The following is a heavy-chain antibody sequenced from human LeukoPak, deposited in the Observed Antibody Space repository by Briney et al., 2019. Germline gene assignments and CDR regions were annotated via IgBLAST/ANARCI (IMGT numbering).Heavy chain of an antibody. V-gene: IGHV4-61*01. CDR1: GGSVRSGSYY. Sequence: SETLSLTCTVSGGSVRSGSYYRSWIRQPPGKGLEWIGYISYTGSTNYNPSLKSRVTISVDTSKNQFSLKLSSVTAADTAVYYCASLYCSRTSCYFLDPWGQGTLVTVSS. J-gene: IGHJ5*02. CDR2: ISYTGST. D-gene: IGHD2-2*01. CDR3: ASLYCSRTSCYFLDP.